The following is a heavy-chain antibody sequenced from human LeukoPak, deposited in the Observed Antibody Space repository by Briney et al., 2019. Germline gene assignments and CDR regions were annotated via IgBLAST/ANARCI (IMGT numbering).Heavy chain of an antibody. CDR2: MNHNSCNT. CDR1: GYTFPSYD. CDR3: ARGKSNIVVVPAAIHYYYYMDV. V-gene: IGHV1-8*03. J-gene: IGHJ6*03. Sequence: ASVKVSCKASGYTFPSYDINWVRQATGQGLEWVGWMNHNSCNTGYAQKFQGRVTITRNTSISTAYMELSSLRSEDTAVYYCARGKSNIVVVPAAIHYYYYMDVWGKGTTVTVSS. D-gene: IGHD2-2*01.